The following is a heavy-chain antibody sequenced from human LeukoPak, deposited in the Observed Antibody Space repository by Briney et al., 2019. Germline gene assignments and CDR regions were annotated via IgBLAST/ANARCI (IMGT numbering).Heavy chain of an antibody. CDR3: ARGPLVRATTVTVY. V-gene: IGHV4-38-2*02. J-gene: IGHJ4*02. D-gene: IGHD1-26*01. Sequence: SETLSLTCSVSGYSISSGYHWGWTRQPPGKGLEWIGSSCHSGSTYYNPSLRSRVTISVDTAKNQFSLQLSSVTAADTAVYYCARGPLVRATTVTVYWGPGTLVTVSS. CDR1: GYSISSGYH. CDR2: SCHSGST.